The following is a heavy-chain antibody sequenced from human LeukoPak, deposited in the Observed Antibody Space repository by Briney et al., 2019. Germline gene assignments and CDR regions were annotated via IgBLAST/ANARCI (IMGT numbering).Heavy chain of an antibody. J-gene: IGHJ4*02. CDR1: GFTFSSYA. Sequence: GGSLRLSCAASGFTFSSYAMHWVRQAPGKGLEWVAVISYDGSNKYYADSVKGRFTISRDNSKNTLYLQMNSLRAEDTAVYYCARDHGSGFGYWGQGTLVTVSS. CDR3: ARDHGSGFGY. CDR2: ISYDGSNK. V-gene: IGHV3-30-3*01. D-gene: IGHD6-19*01.